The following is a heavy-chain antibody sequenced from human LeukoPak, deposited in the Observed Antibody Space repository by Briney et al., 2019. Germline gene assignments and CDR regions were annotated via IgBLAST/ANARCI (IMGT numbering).Heavy chain of an antibody. Sequence: ASAKVSCKVSGHSLTQLSMHWVRQGAGRGLEWMGGFDPVDGETIHAQKFQGRVTMTEDTSTDTAYMELSSLRSDDTAVYYCAILLEDYAFSTGSAKDYWGQGTLVTVSS. CDR1: GHSLTQLS. D-gene: IGHD3-3*01. J-gene: IGHJ4*02. V-gene: IGHV1-24*01. CDR3: AILLEDYAFSTGSAKDY. CDR2: FDPVDGET.